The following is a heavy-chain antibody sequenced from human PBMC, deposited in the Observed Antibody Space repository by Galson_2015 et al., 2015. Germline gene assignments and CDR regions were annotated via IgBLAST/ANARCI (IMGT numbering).Heavy chain of an antibody. Sequence: SLRLSCAASGFTFSSYAMSWVRQAPGKGLEWVSAIRGSGGSTYYADSVKGRFTISRDNSKNTLYLQMNSLRAEDTAVYYCAKDATDYDFWSGYSPYYFDYWGQGTLVTVSS. CDR2: IRGSGGST. CDR3: AKDATDYDFWSGYSPYYFDY. V-gene: IGHV3-23*01. J-gene: IGHJ4*02. D-gene: IGHD3-3*01. CDR1: GFTFSSYA.